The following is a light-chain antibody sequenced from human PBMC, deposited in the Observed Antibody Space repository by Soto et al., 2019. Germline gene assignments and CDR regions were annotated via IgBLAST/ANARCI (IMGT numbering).Light chain of an antibody. CDR2: AAS. CDR1: QSISSY. Sequence: DIQMTQSPSSLSASVGARVTITCRASQSISSYLNWYQQKPGKAPKLLIYAASSLQSRVPSRFSGSGSGTDFTLTISILQPEDFEPYYCQQSYSTPCTFGQGTKVESK. J-gene: IGKJ1*01. V-gene: IGKV1-39*01. CDR3: QQSYSTPCT.